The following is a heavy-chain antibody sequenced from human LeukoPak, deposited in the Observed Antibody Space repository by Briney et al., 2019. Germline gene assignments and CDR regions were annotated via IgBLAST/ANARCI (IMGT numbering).Heavy chain of an antibody. V-gene: IGHV4-39*01. CDR3: AIKDYGDYEAFDF. J-gene: IGHJ4*02. D-gene: IGHD4-17*01. CDR2: IYYSGSS. Sequence: SETLSLTCTVSGASISSSTYYWGWIRQPPGKGREWIGSIYYSGSSYSNPSLKSRVTISVDTSKNQFSLKLSSVPAADTAVYYCAIKDYGDYEAFDFWGQGTLVTVSS. CDR1: GASISSSTYY.